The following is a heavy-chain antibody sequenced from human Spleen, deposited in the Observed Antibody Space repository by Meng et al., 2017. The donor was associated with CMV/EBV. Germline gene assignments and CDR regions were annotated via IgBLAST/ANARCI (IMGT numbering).Heavy chain of an antibody. CDR1: GYTFSSYW. CDR3: ARRIAAYYDFWSGQNWFDP. D-gene: IGHD3-3*01. CDR2: IYPGDSDA. Sequence: GESLKISCKTSGYTFSSYWIGWVRQMPGKGLEWMGIIYPGDSDAGYSPSFQGQVTISADMSINTAYLQWSSLKASDTAIYYCARRIAAYYDFWSGQNWFDPWGQGTLVTVSS. V-gene: IGHV5-51*01. J-gene: IGHJ5*02.